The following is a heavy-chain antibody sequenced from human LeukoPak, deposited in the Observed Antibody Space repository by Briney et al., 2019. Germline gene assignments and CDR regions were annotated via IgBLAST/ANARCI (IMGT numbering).Heavy chain of an antibody. CDR1: GFTFSSYW. D-gene: IGHD3-16*02. Sequence: GGSLRLSCAASGFTFSSYWMSWVRQAPGKGLEWVANIKQDGSEKYYVDSVKGRFTISRDNAENSLYLQMNSLRAEDTAVYYCARASQGVWGSYRYTGGAFDIWGQGTMVTVSS. CDR3: ARASQGVWGSYRYTGGAFDI. V-gene: IGHV3-7*01. J-gene: IGHJ3*02. CDR2: IKQDGSEK.